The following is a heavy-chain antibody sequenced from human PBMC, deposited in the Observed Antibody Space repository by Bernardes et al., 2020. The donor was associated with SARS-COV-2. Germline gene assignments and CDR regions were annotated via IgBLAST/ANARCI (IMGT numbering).Heavy chain of an antibody. CDR3: AVNTGNFYYGVDV. J-gene: IGHJ6*02. CDR1: GSDFNNYGFTSYG. Sequence: ASVKVSCKTSGSDFNNYGFTSYGFRCVRQAPGQGREWMGWITAYNLNTDYAQNFRGRVTMTADTSTSTVYMELRSLRSDDTAMYYCAVNTGNFYYGVDVWGQGTTVTVSS. D-gene: IGHD3-10*01. V-gene: IGHV1-18*04. CDR2: ITAYNLNT.